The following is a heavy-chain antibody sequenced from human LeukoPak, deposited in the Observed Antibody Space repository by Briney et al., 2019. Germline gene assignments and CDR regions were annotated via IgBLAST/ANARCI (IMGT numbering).Heavy chain of an antibody. CDR2: VYYSGNT. D-gene: IGHD6-6*01. CDR1: GGSISSLY. Sequence: SETLSLTCTVSGGSISSLYWRWIRQPPGKGLEWIGSVYYSGNTSYNPSLKSPVAISLDTSNNQFSLRLSSVTAADTAVYYCARCRYSSSSGLFDTWGQGTLVTVSS. J-gene: IGHJ5*02. CDR3: ARCRYSSSSGLFDT. V-gene: IGHV4-59*08.